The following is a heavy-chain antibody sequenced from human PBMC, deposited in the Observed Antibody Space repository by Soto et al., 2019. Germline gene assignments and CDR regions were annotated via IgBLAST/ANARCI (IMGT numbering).Heavy chain of an antibody. CDR2: IHYSGST. Sequence: QVQLQESGPGLVKSSETLSLTCTVSGGSISSYYWSWIRQPPGKGLEWIGYIHYSGSTNYNPSLKRRVTMPAVTSKNQFSLKLRSVTAADTAVYYCARAAYCSSGSGYSPYYLGFWGQGALVTVSS. J-gene: IGHJ4*02. CDR3: ARAAYCSSGSGYSPYYLGF. V-gene: IGHV4-59*01. CDR1: GGSISSYY. D-gene: IGHD2-15*01.